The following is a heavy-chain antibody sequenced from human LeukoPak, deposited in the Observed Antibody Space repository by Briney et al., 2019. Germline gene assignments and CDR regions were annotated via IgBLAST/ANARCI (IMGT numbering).Heavy chain of an antibody. V-gene: IGHV3-30*18. CDR1: GFTFSSSG. J-gene: IGHJ4*02. CDR2: ISYDGSNK. CDR3: AKEYCSNSVCHSLDY. Sequence: PGGSLRLSCAASGFTFSSSGMHWVRQAPGKGLEWVAVISYDGSNKYYADSVKGRFTFSRDNSKSTLYLQMNSLRAGDTAVYYCAKEYCSNSVCHSLDYWGQGTLVTVSS. D-gene: IGHD2-8*01.